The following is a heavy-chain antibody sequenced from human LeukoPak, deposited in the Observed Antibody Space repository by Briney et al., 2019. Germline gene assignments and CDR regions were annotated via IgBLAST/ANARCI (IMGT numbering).Heavy chain of an antibody. CDR3: ARGRTVTRRGYFDY. Sequence: SETLSLTCAVYGGSFSGYYWSWIRQPPGKGLEWIGEINHSGSTNYNPSLKSRVTISVDTSKNQFSLKLSSVTTADTAVYYCARGRTVTRRGYFDYWGQGTLVTVSS. CDR2: INHSGST. D-gene: IGHD4-17*01. V-gene: IGHV4-34*01. J-gene: IGHJ4*02. CDR1: GGSFSGYY.